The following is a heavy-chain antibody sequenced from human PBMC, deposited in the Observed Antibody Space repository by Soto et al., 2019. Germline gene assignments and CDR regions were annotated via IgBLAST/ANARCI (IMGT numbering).Heavy chain of an antibody. V-gene: IGHV3-30*18. CDR2: ISYDGSNK. Sequence: GGSLRLSCAASGFTFSSYRMHWVRQSPGKGLEWVAVISYDGSNKYYADSVKGRFTISRDNSKNTLYLQMNTLRAEDTAVYYCAKDSSPRYYYYGMDVWGQGTTVTVSS. D-gene: IGHD6-13*01. J-gene: IGHJ6*02. CDR1: GFTFSSYR. CDR3: AKDSSPRYYYYGMDV.